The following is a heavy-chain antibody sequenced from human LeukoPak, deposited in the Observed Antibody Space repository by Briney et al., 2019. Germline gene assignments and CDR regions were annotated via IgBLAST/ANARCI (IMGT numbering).Heavy chain of an antibody. CDR3: ARDANYDFWSGYYAFAPYYFDY. V-gene: IGHV3-30-3*01. J-gene: IGHJ4*02. CDR2: ISYDGSNK. Sequence: GGSLRLSCAASGFTFSSYAMHWVRQAPGKGLEWVAVISYDGSNKYYADSVKGRFTISRDNSKNTLYLQMNSLRAEDTAVYYCARDANYDFWSGYYAFAPYYFDYWGQGTLVTVSS. D-gene: IGHD3-3*01. CDR1: GFTFSSYA.